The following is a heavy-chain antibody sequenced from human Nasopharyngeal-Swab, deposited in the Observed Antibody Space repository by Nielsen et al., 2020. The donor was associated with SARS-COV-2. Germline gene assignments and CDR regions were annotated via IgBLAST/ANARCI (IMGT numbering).Heavy chain of an antibody. CDR1: GFTFSGYG. J-gene: IGHJ4*02. CDR2: TSSDGSEN. CDR3: ARDAPAHYGAFY. Sequence: GGSLRLSCAASGFTFSGYGIHWVRQAPGKGLEWVAVTSSDGSENYYADSLKGRFTISRDNSKNTLYLQMDSLRGEDTAVYYCARDAPAHYGAFYWGRGTLVTVSS. V-gene: IGHV3-30*03. D-gene: IGHD4-17*01.